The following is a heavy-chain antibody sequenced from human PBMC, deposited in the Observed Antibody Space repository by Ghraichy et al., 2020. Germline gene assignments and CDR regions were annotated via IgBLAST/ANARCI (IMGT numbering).Heavy chain of an antibody. Sequence: GGSLRLSCAASGFTFSSYWMSWVRQAPGKGLEWVANIKQDGSEKYYVDSVKGRFTISRDNAKNSLYLQMNSLRAEDTAVYYCARDAVDKVDTAMVEDGYYYYGMDVWGQGTTVTVSS. D-gene: IGHD5-18*01. CDR2: IKQDGSEK. V-gene: IGHV3-7*03. J-gene: IGHJ6*02. CDR1: GFTFSSYW. CDR3: ARDAVDKVDTAMVEDGYYYYGMDV.